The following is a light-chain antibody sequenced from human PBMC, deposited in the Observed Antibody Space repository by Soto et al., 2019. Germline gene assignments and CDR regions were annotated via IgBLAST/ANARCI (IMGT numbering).Light chain of an antibody. CDR3: QQYGSSPPYT. CDR1: RSVSSSY. J-gene: IGKJ2*01. CDR2: GAS. V-gene: IGKV3-20*01. Sequence: EIVLTQSPGTLSLSPGERATLSCRASRSVSSSYLAWYQQKPGQAPRLLIYGASSRATGIPDRFSGSGSGTDFTLXISRLEPEDFAVYYCQQYGSSPPYTFGQGTKLEIK.